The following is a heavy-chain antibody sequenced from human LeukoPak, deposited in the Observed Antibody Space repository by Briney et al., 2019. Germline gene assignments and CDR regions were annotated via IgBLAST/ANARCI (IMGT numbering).Heavy chain of an antibody. CDR2: IYHSGST. Sequence: SETLSLTCTVSGYSISSGYYWGWIRQPPGRGLEWIGSIYHSGSTYYNPSLKSRVTISVDTSKNQFSLKLSSVTAADTAVYYWARSSDWIARQVYYWGQGTLVTVSS. V-gene: IGHV4-38-2*02. CDR3: ARSSDWIARQVYY. CDR1: GYSISSGYY. J-gene: IGHJ4*02. D-gene: IGHD6-19*01.